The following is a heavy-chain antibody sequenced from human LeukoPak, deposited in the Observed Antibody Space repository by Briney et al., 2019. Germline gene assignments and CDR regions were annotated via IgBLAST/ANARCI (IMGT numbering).Heavy chain of an antibody. CDR1: GYTFTSYG. V-gene: IGHV1-18*01. D-gene: IGHD3-22*01. Sequence: ASVKVSCKASGYTFTSYGISWVRQAPGQGLEWMGWISAYNGNTNYAQKLQGRVTMTTDTSTSTAYMELRSLRSDDTAVYYCARGMYYYDSSGYYYWFDPWGQGTLVTVSS. J-gene: IGHJ5*02. CDR3: ARGMYYYDSSGYYYWFDP. CDR2: ISAYNGNT.